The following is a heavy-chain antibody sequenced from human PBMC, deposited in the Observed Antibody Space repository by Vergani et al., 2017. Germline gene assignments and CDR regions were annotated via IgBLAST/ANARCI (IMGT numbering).Heavy chain of an antibody. CDR1: GFTFSSYS. D-gene: IGHD6-25*01. Sequence: EVQLVESGGGLVKPGGSLRLSCAASGFTFSSYSMNWVRQAPGKGLDWVSSISSSSSYIYYADSVKGRFTISRDSGENSLFLQMNSLRAEDTAVYYCVRGAASAQNFDSYSMDVWGHGTTVTVSS. V-gene: IGHV3-21*01. CDR2: ISSSSSYI. J-gene: IGHJ6*01. CDR3: VRGAASAQNFDSYSMDV.